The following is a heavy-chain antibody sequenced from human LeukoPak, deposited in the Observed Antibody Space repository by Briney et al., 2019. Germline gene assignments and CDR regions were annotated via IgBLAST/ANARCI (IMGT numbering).Heavy chain of an antibody. D-gene: IGHD3-22*01. CDR1: GYTFTSYG. CDR2: ISACNGNT. Sequence: ASVKVSCKASGYTFTSYGITWVRQAPGQGLEWMGWISACNGNTNYAQKLQGRVTMTTDTSTSTAYMELRSLRSDDTAVYYCARLRYDSSDYYSRYSDYWGQGTLVTVSS. J-gene: IGHJ4*02. CDR3: ARLRYDSSDYYSRYSDY. V-gene: IGHV1-18*01.